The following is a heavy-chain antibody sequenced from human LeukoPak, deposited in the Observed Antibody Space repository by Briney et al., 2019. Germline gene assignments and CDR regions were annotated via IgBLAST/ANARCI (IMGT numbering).Heavy chain of an antibody. CDR3: AKGSRSSRPYYFDY. Sequence: GGSLRLSCAASGFAFDDSYMSWVRQAPGEGLEWVSAITDSGGDTYHTDSVKGRFTISRDNSKNTLYLQMNSLRVEDTAMYYCAKGSRSSRPYYFDYWGQGILVTVSS. V-gene: IGHV3-23*01. D-gene: IGHD6-6*01. CDR2: ITDSGGDT. J-gene: IGHJ4*02. CDR1: GFAFDDSY.